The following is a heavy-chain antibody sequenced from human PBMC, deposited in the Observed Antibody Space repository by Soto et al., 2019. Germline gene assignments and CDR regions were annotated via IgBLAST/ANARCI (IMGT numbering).Heavy chain of an antibody. V-gene: IGHV4-59*01. D-gene: IGHD2-15*01. CDR2: IHYSGSS. CDR1: GTSISSYY. J-gene: IGHJ4*02. CDR3: AGFCSGARCPDH. Sequence: SETLSLTCSVSGTSISSYYWTWIRQPPGKGLEWIGFIHYSGSSNYNPSLKSRVTLSVDTSKNQFSLKLSSVTSADTAVYFCAGFCSGARCPDHRGPGTLVTVFS.